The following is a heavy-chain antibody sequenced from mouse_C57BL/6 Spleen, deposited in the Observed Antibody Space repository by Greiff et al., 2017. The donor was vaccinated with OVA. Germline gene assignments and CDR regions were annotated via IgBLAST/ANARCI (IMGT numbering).Heavy chain of an antibody. D-gene: IGHD1-1*01. Sequence: EVQLQQSGPELVKPGASVKISCKASGYTFTDYNMNWVKQSNGKSLEWIGVINPNYGTTSYNQKFKGKATLTVDTSSSTANMQLNSLTSEDSAVYYCSRGDYYGSSSWYSDVWGTGTTVTVSS. V-gene: IGHV1-39*01. CDR1: GYTFTDYN. CDR2: INPNYGTT. J-gene: IGHJ1*03. CDR3: SRGDYYGSSSWYSDV.